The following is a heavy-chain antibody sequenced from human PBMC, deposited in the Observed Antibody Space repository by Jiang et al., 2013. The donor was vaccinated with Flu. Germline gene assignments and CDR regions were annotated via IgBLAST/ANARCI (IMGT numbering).Heavy chain of an antibody. D-gene: IGHD5-24*01. CDR2: ISFSSGTI. J-gene: IGHJ2*01. V-gene: IGHV3-48*02. CDR3: ARDPLNGNSWNWYFDL. Sequence: QLLESGGGLVQPGGSLRLSCVVSGFTFSNYHMNWVRQAPGKGPEWVSHISFSSGTIWYAESVRGRFTVSRDNAKNALYLQMDSLKDEDAAVYYCARDPLNGNSWNWYFDLWGRGTLVAVSS. CDR1: GFTFSNYH.